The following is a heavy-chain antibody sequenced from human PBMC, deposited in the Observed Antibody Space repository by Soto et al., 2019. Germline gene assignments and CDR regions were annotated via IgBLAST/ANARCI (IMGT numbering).Heavy chain of an antibody. J-gene: IGHJ4*02. CDR2: IIPIFGTA. Sequence: VASVKVSCKASGGTFSSYAISWVRQAPGQGLEWMGGIIPIFGTANYAQKFQGRVTITADESTSTAYMELSSLRSEDTAVYYCASYRYYYDSSGYYFDYWGQGTLVTVSS. CDR1: GGTFSSYA. V-gene: IGHV1-69*13. D-gene: IGHD3-22*01. CDR3: ASYRYYYDSSGYYFDY.